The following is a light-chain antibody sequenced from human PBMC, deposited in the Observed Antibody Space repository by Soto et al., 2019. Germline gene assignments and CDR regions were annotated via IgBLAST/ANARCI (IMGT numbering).Light chain of an antibody. CDR1: QSVSSSY. CDR2: GAS. CDR3: QQYGSSLIT. J-gene: IGKJ5*01. V-gene: IGKV3-20*01. Sequence: TQSPGTLSLSTGERATLSCRASQSVSSSYLAWYQQKPGQAPRLLIYGASSRATGIPDRFSGSGSGTDFTLTISRLGPEDFAVYYCQQYGSSLITFGHGTRLAI.